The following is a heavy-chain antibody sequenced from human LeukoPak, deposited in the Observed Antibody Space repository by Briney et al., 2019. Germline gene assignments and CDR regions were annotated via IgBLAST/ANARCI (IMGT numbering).Heavy chain of an antibody. V-gene: IGHV3-23*01. CDR3: AREASRGVRMDV. J-gene: IGHJ6*04. CDR2: ISGSGGST. D-gene: IGHD2-15*01. CDR1: GVTFSSDA. Sequence: GGSLRLSCAASGVTFSSDAMSWVRQAPGEGLEWVSAISGSGGSTYYADSVKGRFTISRDNSKTALYLEMNSLRAEDTAEYYCAREASRGVRMDVWGKGTTVTVSS.